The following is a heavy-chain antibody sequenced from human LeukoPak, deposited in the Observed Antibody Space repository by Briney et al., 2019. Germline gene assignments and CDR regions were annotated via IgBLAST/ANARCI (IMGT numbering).Heavy chain of an antibody. D-gene: IGHD2-15*01. V-gene: IGHV5-51*06. CDR1: KYNFPNYW. CDR3: ARRIYTSVWFDP. Sequence: GESLKISCKASKYNFPNYWIGWVRQMPGKGLGWMGIIYPAGSETIYNPSFEGQVTISVDKSTSTAYLQWSTLKTSDTAIYYCARRIYTSVWFDPWGQGTLVSVSS. J-gene: IGHJ5*02. CDR2: IYPAGSET.